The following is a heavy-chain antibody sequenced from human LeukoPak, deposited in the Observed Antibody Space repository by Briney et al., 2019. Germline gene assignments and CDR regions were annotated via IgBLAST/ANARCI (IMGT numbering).Heavy chain of an antibody. CDR2: IYPSGRT. CDR3: VRDGRRGSAFSGYFDY. Sequence: SETLSLTCTVSGDSISSYYWSWIRQPAGKGLEWIGRIYPSGRTNYNPSLKSRVTMSVDTSTNQFSLKLRFVTAADTAVYSCVRDGRRGSAFSGYFDYWGQGTLVTVSS. D-gene: IGHD3-16*01. CDR1: GDSISSYY. J-gene: IGHJ4*02. V-gene: IGHV4-4*07.